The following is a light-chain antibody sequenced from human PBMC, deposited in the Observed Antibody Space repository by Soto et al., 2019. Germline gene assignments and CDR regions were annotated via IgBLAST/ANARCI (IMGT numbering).Light chain of an antibody. V-gene: IGKV1-33*01. CDR1: QDISTY. CDR3: QQYDYPPLT. J-gene: IGKJ4*01. Sequence: DIQMTQSPSSLSASVGDRVTITCQASQDISTYLSWYQQQPGKAPKLLIYDASNLATGVPSRFSGSGSGTDFTFTIISLQPEDIATYYCQQYDYPPLTFGGGTKVEIK. CDR2: DAS.